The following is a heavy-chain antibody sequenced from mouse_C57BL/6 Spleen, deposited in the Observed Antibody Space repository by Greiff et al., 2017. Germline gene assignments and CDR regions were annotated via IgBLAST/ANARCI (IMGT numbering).Heavy chain of an antibody. D-gene: IGHD2-3*01. V-gene: IGHV1-69*01. CDR1: GYTFTSYW. CDR3: ARQGDGYPFAY. Sequence: QVQLQQPGAELVMPGASVKLSCKASGYTFTSYWMHWVKQRPGQGLEWIGEIAPSDSYTNYNQKFNGKSTLTVDKSSSTAYMQLSIVTSEDSAVYYGARQGDGYPFAYWGQGTLVTVSA. J-gene: IGHJ3*01. CDR2: IAPSDSYT.